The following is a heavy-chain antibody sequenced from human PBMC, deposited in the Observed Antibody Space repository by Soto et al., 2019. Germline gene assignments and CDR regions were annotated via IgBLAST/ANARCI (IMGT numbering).Heavy chain of an antibody. CDR3: AREMVRGVIIGYFDY. V-gene: IGHV1-69*08. CDR1: GGTFSSYT. Sequence: QVQLVQSGAEVKKPGSSVKVSCKASGGTFSSYTISWVRQAPGQGLEWMGRIIPILGIANYAQKFQGRVTIXXDXSXXTAYMELSSLRSEDTAVYYCAREMVRGVIIGYFDYWGQGTLVTVSS. CDR2: IIPILGIA. D-gene: IGHD3-10*01. J-gene: IGHJ4*02.